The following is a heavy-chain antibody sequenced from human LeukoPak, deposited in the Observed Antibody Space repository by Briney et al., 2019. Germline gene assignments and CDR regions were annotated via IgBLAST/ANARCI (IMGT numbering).Heavy chain of an antibody. Sequence: SGTLSLTCAVSGGSISSSNWWSWVRQPPGKGLEWIGEIYHSGSTNYNLSLKSRVTISVDKSKNQFSLKLSSVTAADTAVYYCASLVVPAAMGGGTNYYYYYGMDVWGKGTTVTVSS. V-gene: IGHV4-4*02. CDR2: IYHSGST. CDR1: GGSISSSNW. D-gene: IGHD2-2*01. J-gene: IGHJ6*04. CDR3: ASLVVPAAMGGGTNYYYYYGMDV.